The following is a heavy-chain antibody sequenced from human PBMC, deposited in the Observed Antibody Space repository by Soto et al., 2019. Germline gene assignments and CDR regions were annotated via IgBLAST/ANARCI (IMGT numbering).Heavy chain of an antibody. J-gene: IGHJ6*03. D-gene: IGHD1-1*01. V-gene: IGHV4-34*01. CDR1: GGSFSGYY. Sequence: PSETLSLTCAVYGGSFSGYYWSWIRQPPGKGLEWIGEINHSGSTNYNPSLKSRVTISVDASKNQFSLKLSSVTAADTAVYYCMLTRYVPYYYYYYMDVWGKGTTVTVSS. CDR2: INHSGST. CDR3: MLTRYVPYYYYYYMDV.